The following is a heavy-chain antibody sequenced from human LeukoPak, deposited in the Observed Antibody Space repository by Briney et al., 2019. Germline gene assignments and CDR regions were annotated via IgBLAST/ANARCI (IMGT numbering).Heavy chain of an antibody. D-gene: IGHD5-18*01. CDR2: IKGDGSAK. CDR1: GFTFSNYG. J-gene: IGHJ3*02. CDR3: ARDRGWIQHDI. Sequence: GRSLRLSCAASGFTFSNYGMHWVRQAPGKGLEWVAFIKGDGSAKKYVDSVKGRFTISRGNAKNSLFLQMNSLRAEDTAVYYCARDRGWIQHDIWGQGTMVTVSS. V-gene: IGHV3-7*01.